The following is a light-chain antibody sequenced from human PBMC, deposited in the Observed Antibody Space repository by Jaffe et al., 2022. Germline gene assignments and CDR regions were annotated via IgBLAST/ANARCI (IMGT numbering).Light chain of an antibody. V-gene: IGLV2-14*03. Sequence: QSALTQPASVSGSPGQSITISCTGTSSDVGAYNYVSWYQQHPGKAPKLMIYDVSNRPSGVSYRFSGSKSGNTASLTISGLQAEDEADYYCNSYTSSSSLFGGGTKLTVL. CDR2: DVS. J-gene: IGLJ2*01. CDR3: NSYTSSSSL. CDR1: SSDVGAYNY.